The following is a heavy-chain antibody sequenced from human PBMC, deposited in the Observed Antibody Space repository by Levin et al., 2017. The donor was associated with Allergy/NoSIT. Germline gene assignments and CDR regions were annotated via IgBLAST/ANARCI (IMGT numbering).Heavy chain of an antibody. CDR3: ARGTANSFTDYYYYMDV. CDR1: GFTFSSYG. CDR2: IWYDGSNK. J-gene: IGHJ6*03. D-gene: IGHD1-1*01. Sequence: GGSLRLSCAASGFTFSSYGMHWVRQAPGKGLEWVAVIWYDGSNKYYADSVKGRFTISRDNSKNTLYLQMNSLRAEDTAVYYCARGTANSFTDYYYYMDVWGKGTTVTVSS. V-gene: IGHV3-33*01.